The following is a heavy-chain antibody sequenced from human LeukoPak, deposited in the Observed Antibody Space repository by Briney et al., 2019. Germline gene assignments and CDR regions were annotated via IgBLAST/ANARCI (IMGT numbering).Heavy chain of an antibody. V-gene: IGHV3-7*02. CDR1: GLTFSSDC. Sequence: PGGSLRLSCAASGLTFSSDCTSWGCKAPRKGLELVSKKKQHRSEKYHVDSEKGRFTISRDNTKDALFVRINSLRAEDTAVYYCARGLYVEPYWGQGTLVTVSS. CDR3: ARGLYVEPY. D-gene: IGHD4-17*01. CDR2: KKQHRSEK. J-gene: IGHJ4*02.